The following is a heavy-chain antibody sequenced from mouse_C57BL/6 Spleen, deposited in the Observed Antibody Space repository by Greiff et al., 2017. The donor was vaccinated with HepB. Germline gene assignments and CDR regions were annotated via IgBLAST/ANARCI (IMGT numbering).Heavy chain of an antibody. CDR3: ARHYSNYWYFDV. CDR2: ISSGGSYT. D-gene: IGHD2-5*01. Sequence: EVQRVESGGDLVKPGGSLKLSCAASGFTFSSYGMSWVRQTPDKRLEWVATISSGGSYTYYPDSVKGRFTISRDNAKNTLYLQMSSLKSEDTAMYYCARHYSNYWYFDVWGTGTTVTVSS. J-gene: IGHJ1*03. CDR1: GFTFSSYG. V-gene: IGHV5-6*01.